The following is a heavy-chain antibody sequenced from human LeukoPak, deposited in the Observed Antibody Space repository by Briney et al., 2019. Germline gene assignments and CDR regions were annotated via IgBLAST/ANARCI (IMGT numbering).Heavy chain of an antibody. V-gene: IGHV1-18*01. J-gene: IGHJ6*02. CDR2: ISAYNGNT. D-gene: IGHD2-15*01. CDR1: GYTFTSYG. CDR3: AAEYHDSSYYYGMDV. Sequence: ASVKVSCKASGYTFTSYGISWVRQAPGQGLEWMGWISAYNGNTNYAQKFQERVTITRDMSTSTAYMELSSLRSEDTAVYYCAAEYHDSSYYYGMDVWGQGTTVTVSS.